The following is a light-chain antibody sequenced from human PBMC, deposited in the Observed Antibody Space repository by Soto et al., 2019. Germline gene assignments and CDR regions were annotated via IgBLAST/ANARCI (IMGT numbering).Light chain of an antibody. CDR3: SSHTISSALQV. CDR2: AVS. V-gene: IGLV2-14*01. CDR1: SSDVGLYDY. Sequence: QSVLTQPASVSGSPGQSITISCTGTSSDVGLYDYVSWYQQHPGKAPQLMIYAVSNRPSGVSNRFSASKSGNTASLFISGLQAEDEADYYCSSHTISSALQVFGTGTKVTVL. J-gene: IGLJ1*01.